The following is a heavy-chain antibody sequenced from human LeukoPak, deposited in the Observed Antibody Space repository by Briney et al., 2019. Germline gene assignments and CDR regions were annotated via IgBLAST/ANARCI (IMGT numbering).Heavy chain of an antibody. CDR2: INAGNGDT. CDR3: ARCGTDSTSCYNKGNIGMDV. D-gene: IGHD2-2*02. Sequence: ASVKVSCKSSGYTFTSYAMHWVRQAPGQKLEWMGWINAGNGDTKYSQKFQGRVTITRDTSASTAYMELSSLRSEDTAVYYCARCGTDSTSCYNKGNIGMDVWCKGTTVTVSS. CDR1: GYTFTSYA. J-gene: IGHJ6*04. V-gene: IGHV1-3*01.